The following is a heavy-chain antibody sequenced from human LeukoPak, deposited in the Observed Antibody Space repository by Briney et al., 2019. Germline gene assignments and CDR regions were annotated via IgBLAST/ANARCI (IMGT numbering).Heavy chain of an antibody. CDR3: TTVGCSGGGCFFFDY. CDR2: IKSKTDDGTT. D-gene: IGHD2-15*01. CDR1: DFTFSIAW. J-gene: IGHJ4*02. V-gene: IGHV3-15*01. Sequence: GGSLRLSCAVSDFTFSIAWMSWVRQAPGKGLEWVGRIKSKTDDGTTDYAAPVKGRFTISRDDSKNTLYLQMNSLKAEDTAVYYCTTVGCSGGGCFFFDYWGQGTLVTVSS.